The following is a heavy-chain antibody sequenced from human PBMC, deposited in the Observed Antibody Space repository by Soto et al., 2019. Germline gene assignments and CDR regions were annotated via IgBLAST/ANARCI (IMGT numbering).Heavy chain of an antibody. D-gene: IGHD2-2*01. CDR2: ISSSGSTI. Sequence: QVQLVESGGGLVKPGGSLRLSCAASGFTFSDYYMSWIRQAPGKGLEWVSYISSSGSTIYYADSVKGRFTISRDNAKNSLYLQMNSLRAEDTAVYYCARYELKGYCSSTSCYEGWFDPWGQGTLVTVSS. CDR1: GFTFSDYY. J-gene: IGHJ5*02. CDR3: ARYELKGYCSSTSCYEGWFDP. V-gene: IGHV3-11*01.